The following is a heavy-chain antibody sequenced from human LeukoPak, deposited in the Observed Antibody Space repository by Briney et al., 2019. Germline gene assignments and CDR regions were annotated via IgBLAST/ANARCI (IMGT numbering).Heavy chain of an antibody. D-gene: IGHD3-16*02. CDR3: ATWARNTFGGVIVIGENY. J-gene: IGHJ4*02. CDR1: GYTLTELS. Sequence: GASVKVSCKVSGYTLTELSMHWVRQAPGKGLEWMGGFDPEDGETIYAQKFQGRVTMTEDTSTDTAYMELSSLRSEDTAVYYCATWARNTFGGVIVIGENYWGQGTLVNVSS. V-gene: IGHV1-24*01. CDR2: FDPEDGET.